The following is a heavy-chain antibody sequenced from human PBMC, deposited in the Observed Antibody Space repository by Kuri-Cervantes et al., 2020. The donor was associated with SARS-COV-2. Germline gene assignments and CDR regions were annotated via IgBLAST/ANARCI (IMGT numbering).Heavy chain of an antibody. CDR2: IAGSLT. CDR1: TLTFNTYN. D-gene: IGHD6-6*01. V-gene: IGHV3-21*01. Sequence: GGSLRLSCAASTLTFNTYNMNWVRQAPGKGLEWVSSIAGSLTYYADSVKGRFTISRDNAKNSLYLQMNSLRAEDTAVYYCAVQSVAAHYYYGMDVWGQGTTVTVSS. CDR3: AVQSVAAHYYYGMDV. J-gene: IGHJ6*02.